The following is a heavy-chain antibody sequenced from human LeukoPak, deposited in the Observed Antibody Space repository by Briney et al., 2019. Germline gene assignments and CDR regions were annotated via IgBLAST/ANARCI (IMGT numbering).Heavy chain of an antibody. V-gene: IGHV3-53*01. CDR1: GFTVSSNY. D-gene: IGHD2-2*01. Sequence: GGSLRLSCAASGFTVSSNYMSWVRQAPGKGLEWVSVIYSGGSTYYADSVKGRFTISRDNSKNTLYLQMNGLRAEDTAVYYCAVVPATEYNWFDPWGQGTLVTVSS. CDR3: AVVPATEYNWFDP. CDR2: IYSGGST. J-gene: IGHJ5*02.